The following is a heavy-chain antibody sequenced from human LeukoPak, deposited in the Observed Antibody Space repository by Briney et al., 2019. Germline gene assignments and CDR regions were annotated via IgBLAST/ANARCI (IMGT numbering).Heavy chain of an antibody. CDR1: GYSISSGYY. Sequence: SETLSLTCTVSGYSISSGYYWSWIRQPPGKGLEWIGSTYHSGSTYYNPSLKSRVTISVDTSKNQFSLKLSSVTAADTAVYYCARDRLLPDFWSGYYVDYWGQGTLVTVSS. J-gene: IGHJ4*02. CDR2: TYHSGST. CDR3: ARDRLLPDFWSGYYVDY. V-gene: IGHV4-38-2*02. D-gene: IGHD3-3*01.